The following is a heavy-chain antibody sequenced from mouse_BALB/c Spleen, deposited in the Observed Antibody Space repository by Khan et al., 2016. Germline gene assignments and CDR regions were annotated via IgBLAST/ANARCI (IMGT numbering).Heavy chain of an antibody. V-gene: IGHV6-6*02. CDR3: TGGGYYDYFAY. J-gene: IGHJ2*01. CDR1: GFPFSSYW. D-gene: IGHD2-3*01. Sequence: EVKLEVSGGGLVQPGGSMKLSCVTSGFPFSSYWMSWVRQSPEQGLEWVADIRLEYDNTATHYAESVKGQFTISRDDSKSRLFLQMNNLRDEDTGIYYCTGGGYYDYFAYWGQGTTLTVSS. CDR2: IRLEYDNTAT.